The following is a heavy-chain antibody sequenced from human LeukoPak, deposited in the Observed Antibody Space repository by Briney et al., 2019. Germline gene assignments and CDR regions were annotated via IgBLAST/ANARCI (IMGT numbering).Heavy chain of an antibody. CDR3: ARDPALYSSSWYKYGMDV. V-gene: IGHV4-4*02. Sequence: PSGTLSLTCAVSGGSISSSNWWSWVRQPPGKGLEWIGEIYHSGSTNYKPSLKSRVTISVDKSKNQFSLKLSSVTAADTAVYYCARDPALYSSSWYKYGMDVWGQGTTVTVSS. CDR1: GGSISSSNW. D-gene: IGHD6-13*01. CDR2: IYHSGST. J-gene: IGHJ6*02.